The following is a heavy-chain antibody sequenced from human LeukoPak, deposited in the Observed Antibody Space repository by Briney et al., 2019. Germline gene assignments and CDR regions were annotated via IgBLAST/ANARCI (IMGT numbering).Heavy chain of an antibody. CDR2: INSDGSST. CDR3: ARDPDYDFWSGYYIYYYYGMDV. CDR1: GFTFGSYW. D-gene: IGHD3-3*01. V-gene: IGHV3-74*01. Sequence: SGGSLRLSCAASGFTFGSYWMHWVRQAPGKGLVWVSRINSDGSSTSYADSVKGRFTISRDNAKNTLYLQMNSLRAEDTAVYYCARDPDYDFWSGYYIYYYYGMDVWGQGTTVTVSS. J-gene: IGHJ6*02.